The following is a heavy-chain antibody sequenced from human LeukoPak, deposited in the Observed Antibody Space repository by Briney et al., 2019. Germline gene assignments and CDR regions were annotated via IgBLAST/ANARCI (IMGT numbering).Heavy chain of an antibody. J-gene: IGHJ4*02. CDR3: AKDHGLWFGEFIGFDY. D-gene: IGHD3-10*01. V-gene: IGHV3-30*18. CDR1: GFTFSSYG. Sequence: PGGSLRLSCAASGFTFSSYGMHWVRQAPGKGLEWVAVISYDGSNKYYADSVKGRFTISRDNSKNTLYLQMNSLRAEDTAVYYCAKDHGLWFGEFIGFDYWGQGTLVTVSS. CDR2: ISYDGSNK.